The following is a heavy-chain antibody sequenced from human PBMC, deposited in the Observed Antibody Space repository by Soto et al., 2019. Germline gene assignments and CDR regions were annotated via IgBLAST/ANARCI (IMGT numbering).Heavy chain of an antibody. D-gene: IGHD3-22*01. Sequence: SGPKLVNTTETLTLTCTVSEFSLSNARMGVSWIRQPPGKALEWLAHIFSNDEKSYSTSLKSRLTISKDTSKSQVVLTMTNMDPVDTATYYCARIRLPHYDSSGYIDYWGQGTLVTVSS. CDR1: EFSLSNARMG. CDR3: ARIRLPHYDSSGYIDY. J-gene: IGHJ4*02. CDR2: IFSNDEK. V-gene: IGHV2-26*01.